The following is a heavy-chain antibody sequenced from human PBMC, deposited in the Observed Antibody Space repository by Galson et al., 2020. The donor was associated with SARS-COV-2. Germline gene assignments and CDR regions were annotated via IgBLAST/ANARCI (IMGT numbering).Heavy chain of an antibody. V-gene: IGHV4-30-4*01. CDR1: GGSISSGDYY. CDR2: IYYSGST. CDR3: ARAQSLRLRFLEWPRYWFDP. J-gene: IGHJ5*02. D-gene: IGHD3-3*01. Sequence: ETSETLSLTCTVSGGSISSGDYYWSWIRQPPGKGLEWIGYIYYSGSTYYNPSLKSRVTISVDTSKNQFSLKLSSVTAADTAVYYCARAQSLRLRFLEWPRYWFDPWGQGTLVTVSS.